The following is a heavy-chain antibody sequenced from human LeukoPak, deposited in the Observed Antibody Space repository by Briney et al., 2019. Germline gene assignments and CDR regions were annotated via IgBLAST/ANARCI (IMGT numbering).Heavy chain of an antibody. CDR2: IYHSGST. Sequence: SETMSLTCTVSGYSISSGYYWGWIRQPPGKGLEWIGSIYHSGSTYYNPSLKSRVTISVDTSKNQFSLKLSSVTAADTAVYYCAREADEYWFDPWGQGTLVTVSS. CDR1: GYSISSGYY. CDR3: AREADEYWFDP. J-gene: IGHJ5*02. V-gene: IGHV4-38-2*02.